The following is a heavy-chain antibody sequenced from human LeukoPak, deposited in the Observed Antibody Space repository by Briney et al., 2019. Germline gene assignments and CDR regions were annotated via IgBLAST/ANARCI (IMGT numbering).Heavy chain of an antibody. V-gene: IGHV3-15*01. J-gene: IGHJ4*02. Sequence: GGSLTLSCAASGLSFSNAWMSWVRQAPGKGLEWAGRTKSKTDGATTDYAAPVKGRFTISTDDSQNTLYLQMNSLKTEDTAVYYCTTFESWGQGTLVTVSS. CDR2: TKSKTDGATT. CDR1: GLSFSNAW. CDR3: TTFES.